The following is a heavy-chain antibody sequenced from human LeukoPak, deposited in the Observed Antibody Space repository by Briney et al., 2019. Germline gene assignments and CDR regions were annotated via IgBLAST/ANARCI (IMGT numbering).Heavy chain of an antibody. Sequence: QTGGSLRLSCAASGFTFSSYSMNWVRQAPGKGLEWVSYISSSGSTIYYADSVKGRFTISRDNAKNSLYLQMNSLRAEDTAVYYCAREGSAIVGAKGRYGAFDIWGQGTMVTVSS. CDR3: AREGSAIVGAKGRYGAFDI. CDR2: ISSSGSTI. D-gene: IGHD1-26*01. CDR1: GFTFSSYS. V-gene: IGHV3-48*04. J-gene: IGHJ3*02.